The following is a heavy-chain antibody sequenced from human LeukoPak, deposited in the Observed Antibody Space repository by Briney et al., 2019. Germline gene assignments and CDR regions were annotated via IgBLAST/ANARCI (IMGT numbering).Heavy chain of an antibody. D-gene: IGHD1-26*01. CDR2: ISGSGGST. CDR3: ANSGSYYYFDY. CDR1: GFTFSSYA. J-gene: IGHJ4*02. Sequence: GGSLRLSCAASGFTFSSYAMSWVRQAPGKGLEWVSAISGSGGSTYYADSVKGRLTISRDNSKNTLYLQMNSLRAEDTAVYYCANSGSYYYFDYWGQGTLVTVSS. V-gene: IGHV3-23*01.